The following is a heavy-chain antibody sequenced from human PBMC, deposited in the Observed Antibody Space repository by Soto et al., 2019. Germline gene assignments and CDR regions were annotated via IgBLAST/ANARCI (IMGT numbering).Heavy chain of an antibody. Sequence: PXRSLRIPGAASRRDFTQFTMDWVRPDPGKGLGWVVIIWYDGSHRYYADSVKGRFSISVDTSKNQFYLKLSSVSAADTAVYYCASPASSGWTLEYFQYWAKGTLVT. CDR1: RRDFTQFT. CDR3: ASPASSGWTLEYFQY. CDR2: IWYDGSHR. J-gene: IGHJ1*01. V-gene: IGHV3-33*07. D-gene: IGHD6-19*01.